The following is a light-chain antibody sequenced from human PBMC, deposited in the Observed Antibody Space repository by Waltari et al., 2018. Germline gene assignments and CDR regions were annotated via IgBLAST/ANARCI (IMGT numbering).Light chain of an antibody. J-gene: IGKJ1*01. CDR1: QNINMY. V-gene: IGKV1-5*01. CDR3: QQYSSSSPWA. Sequence: DIQMTQSPSMLSASVGDRVTIPCRASQNINMYLAWYQQKPGKAPKFVIYDASKSEVPSKFSGSGSGTEFTLTISSLQPDDSATYYCQQYSSSSPWAFGQGTKVEIK. CDR2: DAS.